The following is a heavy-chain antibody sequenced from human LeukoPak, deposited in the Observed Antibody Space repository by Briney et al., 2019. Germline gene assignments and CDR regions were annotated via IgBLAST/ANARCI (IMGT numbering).Heavy chain of an antibody. CDR1: GFTFSSYE. D-gene: IGHD3-10*01. CDR3: ARVWFGEEYYYGMDV. J-gene: IGHJ6*02. CDR2: ISSSCSTI. Sequence: PGGSLRLSCAASGFTFSSYEMNWVRQAPGQGLELVSYISSSCSTIYYADSLKGRFTISSDNAKNSLYLQMNSLRAEDTAVYYCARVWFGEEYYYGMDVWGQGTTVTVSS. V-gene: IGHV3-48*03.